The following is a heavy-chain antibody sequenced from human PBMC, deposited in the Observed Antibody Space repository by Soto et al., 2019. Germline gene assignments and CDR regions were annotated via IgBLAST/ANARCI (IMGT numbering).Heavy chain of an antibody. J-gene: IGHJ4*02. CDR2: ISSSSDYI. V-gene: IGHV3-21*06. CDR3: ARARVYATEPLDF. Sequence: GGSLRLSCAASGFTFTSYTMNWVRQAPGKGLEWVSSISSSSDYIYYADSMKGRVTISRDNAKNSLFLDMNSLTGEDPAVYYCARARVYATEPLDFWGQGTLVTVSS. CDR1: GFTFTSYT. D-gene: IGHD6-13*01.